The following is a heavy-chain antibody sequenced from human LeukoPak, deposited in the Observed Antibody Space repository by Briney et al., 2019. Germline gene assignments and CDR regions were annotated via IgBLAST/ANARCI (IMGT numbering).Heavy chain of an antibody. CDR3: ARSSPVGATFYFDY. Sequence: SETLSLTCTVAGGSISSGSYYWSWIRQPAGKGLEWIGRIFTSGSTNYNPSLKSRVTISVDTSKNPFSLKLSSVTAADTAVYYCARSSPVGATFYFDYWGQGTLVTVSS. CDR1: GGSISSGSYY. D-gene: IGHD1-26*01. J-gene: IGHJ4*02. V-gene: IGHV4-61*02. CDR2: IFTSGST.